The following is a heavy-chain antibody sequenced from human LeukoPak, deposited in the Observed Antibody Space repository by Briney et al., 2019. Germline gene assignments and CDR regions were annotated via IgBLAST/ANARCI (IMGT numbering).Heavy chain of an antibody. V-gene: IGHV3-23*01. CDR2: LIGSSGST. J-gene: IGHJ3*02. CDR3: AKDWYAFDI. CDR1: GFTSTNYA. Sequence: HPGGSLRLSCAASGFTSTNYAMNWVRQAPGKGLEWVSILIGSSGSTDYADSVKGRFTISRDNSKNTLYLQMNSLRAEDTAVYYCAKDWYAFDIWGQGTMVTVSS.